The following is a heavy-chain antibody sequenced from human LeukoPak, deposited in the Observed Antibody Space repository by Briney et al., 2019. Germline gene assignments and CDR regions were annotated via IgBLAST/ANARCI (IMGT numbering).Heavy chain of an antibody. CDR3: ARDFSNFSYGTWFDP. CDR2: ISTYNGKT. D-gene: IGHD1-1*01. V-gene: IGHV1-18*01. CDR1: GYTFTRYG. Sequence: ASVKVSCKASGYTFTRYGITWVRQAPGQGLEWMGWISTYNGKTNYAQKVQDRVTMTTDTSTSTVYMELRSLRSDDTALYFCARDFSNFSYGTWFDPWGQGTLATVSS. J-gene: IGHJ5*02.